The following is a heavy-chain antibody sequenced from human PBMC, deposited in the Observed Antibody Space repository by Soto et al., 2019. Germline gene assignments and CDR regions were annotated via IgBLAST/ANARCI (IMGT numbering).Heavy chain of an antibody. V-gene: IGHV3-23*01. J-gene: IGHJ6*02. CDR3: ARDNSHGGNYGLDV. Sequence: EAHLLESGGGLVQPGGSLTLSCVASHFAFNIVSMTWVRQAPGKGLEWVSSMSGSGSSIYYADSVKGRFTITRDKSKNTLYLQMNSLRAEDTAVYWCARDNSHGGNYGLDVWGQGTTVTVS. D-gene: IGHD1-20*01. CDR1: HFAFNIVS. CDR2: MSGSGSSI.